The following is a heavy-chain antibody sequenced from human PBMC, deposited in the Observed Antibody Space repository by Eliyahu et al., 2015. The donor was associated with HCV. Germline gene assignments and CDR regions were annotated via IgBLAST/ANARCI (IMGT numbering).Heavy chain of an antibody. J-gene: IGHJ5*02. D-gene: IGHD3-10*01. CDR2: IKSKYRGGGAA. V-gene: IGHV3-15*01. Sequence: EVHLVESGGGXVKPGGSLRVSCAASGFTFSNAWMSWVRQAPGKGLEWVGRIKSKYRGGGAANHAATVEGRFTISRDDSKNTVYLQMNSLKIEDTGVYYCTADXGPRESPNWFDPWGQGTLVTVSS. CDR3: TADXGPRESPNWFDP. CDR1: GFTFSNAW.